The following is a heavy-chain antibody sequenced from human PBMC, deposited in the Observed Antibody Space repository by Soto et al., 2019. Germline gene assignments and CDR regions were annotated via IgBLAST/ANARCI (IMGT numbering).Heavy chain of an antibody. J-gene: IGHJ4*02. V-gene: IGHV1-18*04. D-gene: IGHD1-26*01. CDR1: GYTFTSNG. Sequence: QVQLVQSGAEVKKPGASVKVSCKASGYTFTSNGITWVRQAPGQGLQWMEWISAYNGNTKYAQKVQGRVTVTADISTITAYMALRSLRSDDTAIYYGARDQVRGGVGSYDYWGQGTLVTVSS. CDR2: ISAYNGNT. CDR3: ARDQVRGGVGSYDY.